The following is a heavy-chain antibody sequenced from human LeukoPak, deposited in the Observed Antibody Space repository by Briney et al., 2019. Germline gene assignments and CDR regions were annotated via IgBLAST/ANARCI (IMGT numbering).Heavy chain of an antibody. CDR2: ITGSGGRT. Sequence: PGGSLRLSCVASGFTFSRHYMSWVRQAPGKGLEWVSAITGSGGRTYYADSVKGRFTVSRDNSKNTLFLQMNSLRAEDTAVYYCAKGISPISTSLDYWGQGTLVTVSS. CDR1: GFTFSRHY. CDR3: AKGISPISTSLDY. V-gene: IGHV3-23*01. J-gene: IGHJ4*02. D-gene: IGHD6-6*01.